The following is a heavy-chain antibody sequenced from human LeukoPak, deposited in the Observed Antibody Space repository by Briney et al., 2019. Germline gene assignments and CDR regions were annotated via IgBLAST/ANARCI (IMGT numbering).Heavy chain of an antibody. CDR2: INHSGST. J-gene: IGHJ5*02. CDR3: ARSGSSWYQRNWFDP. D-gene: IGHD6-13*01. V-gene: IGHV4-34*01. CDR1: GGSFSGYY. Sequence: PLETLSLTCAVYGGSFSGYYWSWIRQPPGKGLEWIGEINHSGSTNYNPSLKSRVTISVDTSKNQFSLKLSSVTAADTAVYYCARSGSSWYQRNWFDPWGQGTLVTVSS.